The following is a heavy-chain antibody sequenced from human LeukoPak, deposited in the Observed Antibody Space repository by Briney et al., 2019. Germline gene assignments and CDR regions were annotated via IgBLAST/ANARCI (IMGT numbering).Heavy chain of an antibody. CDR1: VYTFTGYY. J-gene: IGHJ5*02. Sequence: ASVKVSCKAFVYTFTGYYMHCVRQAPGQGLEWMGWINPNSGGTNYAQKFQGIVTMSRDTSISTAYMELSRLRADATAVYYCAREGGIAAAGANWFDTWGQGTLVTVSS. CDR3: AREGGIAAAGANWFDT. V-gene: IGHV1-2*02. CDR2: INPNSGGT. D-gene: IGHD6-13*01.